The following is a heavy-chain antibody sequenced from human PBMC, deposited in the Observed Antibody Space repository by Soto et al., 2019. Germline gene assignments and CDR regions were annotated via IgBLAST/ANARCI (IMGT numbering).Heavy chain of an antibody. V-gene: IGHV1-24*01. Sequence: ASVKVSCKVSGYTLTELSMHWVRQAPGKGLEWMGGFDPEDGETIYAQKFQGRVTMTEDTSTDTAYMELSSLRSEDTAVYYCATDFSYYDFWSGPLADNWGQGTLVTVSS. CDR3: ATDFSYYDFWSGPLADN. D-gene: IGHD3-3*01. J-gene: IGHJ4*02. CDR1: GYTLTELS. CDR2: FDPEDGET.